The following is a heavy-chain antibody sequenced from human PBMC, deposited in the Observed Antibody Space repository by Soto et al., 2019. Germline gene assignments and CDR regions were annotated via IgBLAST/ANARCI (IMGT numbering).Heavy chain of an antibody. Sequence: EVQLLQSGGNRVQPGGSLRLSCTASGITFSATPMSWVRQAPGKWLEWVSGISATGDRIDYADSVKGRFNISRDNSRNTLYLQMTSLRGDDTAVYYCATTRVHGWDYFETWGQGSLVNVSS. CDR1: GITFSATP. J-gene: IGHJ4*02. D-gene: IGHD3-16*01. V-gene: IGHV3-23*01. CDR2: ISATGDRI. CDR3: ATTRVHGWDYFET.